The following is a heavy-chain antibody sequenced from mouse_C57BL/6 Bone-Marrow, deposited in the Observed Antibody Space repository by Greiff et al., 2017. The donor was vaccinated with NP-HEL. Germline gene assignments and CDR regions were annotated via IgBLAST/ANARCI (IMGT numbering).Heavy chain of an antibody. CDR1: GYSITSGYY. CDR2: ISYAGSN. Sequence: EVQLQESGPGLVKPSQSLSLTCSVTGYSITSGYYWNWIRQFPGNKLEWMGYISYAGSNNYNPSLKNRTSITRDTSKNQFCLKLNSVTTEDTATYDCAREDGYSWFAYWGQGTPVTVSS. CDR3: AREDGYSWFAY. V-gene: IGHV3-6*01. D-gene: IGHD2-3*01. J-gene: IGHJ3*01.